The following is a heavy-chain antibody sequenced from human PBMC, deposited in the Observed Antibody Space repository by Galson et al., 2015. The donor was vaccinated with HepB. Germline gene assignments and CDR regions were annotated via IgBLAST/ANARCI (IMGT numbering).Heavy chain of an antibody. Sequence: FSSYAISWVRQAPGQGLEWMGGIIPIFHTANYAQKFQGRVTITADKSTSTVYMELSSLRSEDTAVYYCARGESGGACYSANCYFSAMDVWGQGTTVTVSS. V-gene: IGHV1-69*06. CDR3: ARGESGGACYSANCYFSAMDV. D-gene: IGHD2-15*01. CDR1: FSSYA. CDR2: IIPIFHTA. J-gene: IGHJ6*02.